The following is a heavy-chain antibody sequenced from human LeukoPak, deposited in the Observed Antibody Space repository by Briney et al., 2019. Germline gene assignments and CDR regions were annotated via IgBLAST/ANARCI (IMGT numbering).Heavy chain of an antibody. V-gene: IGHV7-4-1*02. J-gene: IGHJ4*02. CDR3: ARPPFFSGSVSCFVGYYFDY. D-gene: IGHD2-15*01. CDR1: GYTFTSYA. CDR2: INTNTGNP. Sequence: ASVKVSCKASGYTFTSYALNWVRQAPGQGLDWMGWINTNTGNPTYAQGFTGRFVFSLDTSVSTAYLQISGIEAEDTAVHYCARPPFFSGSVSCFVGYYFDYWGQGTLVTVSS.